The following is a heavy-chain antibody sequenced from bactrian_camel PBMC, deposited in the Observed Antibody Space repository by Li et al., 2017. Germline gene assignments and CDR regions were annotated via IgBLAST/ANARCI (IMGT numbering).Heavy chain of an antibody. J-gene: IGHJ4*01. Sequence: HVQLVESGGGSVQAGGSLRLSCAASTGTFRSACMGWIRQAPGKEREGVAVLDSDGTTRYADSVKGRFTISRDNAKDTLYLQMNSLKIEDTAVYYCALGSSRQATMTARGKGTQVTVS. D-gene: IGHD3*01. CDR1: TGTFRSAC. CDR2: LDSDGTT. V-gene: IGHV3S53*01.